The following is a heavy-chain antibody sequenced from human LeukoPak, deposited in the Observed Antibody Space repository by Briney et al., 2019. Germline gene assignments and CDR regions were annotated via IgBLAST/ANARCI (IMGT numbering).Heavy chain of an antibody. D-gene: IGHD3-22*01. J-gene: IGHJ4*02. V-gene: IGHV4-61*01. CDR1: GGSVSSGNYY. CDR2: RHYSGST. CDR3: ARDPSGYFNY. Sequence: SETLSLTCTVSGGSVSSGNYYWSWIRQPPGKGLEWIGYRHYSGSTNYNPSLKSRVTISVDTSKNQFSLKLSSVTAADTAVYYCARDPSGYFNYWGQGTLATVSS.